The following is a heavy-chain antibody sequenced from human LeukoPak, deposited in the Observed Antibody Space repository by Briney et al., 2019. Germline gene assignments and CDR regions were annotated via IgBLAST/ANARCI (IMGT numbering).Heavy chain of an antibody. J-gene: IGHJ4*02. CDR3: AKDIPADY. CDR1: GFTFANYG. D-gene: IGHD2-21*01. Sequence: GGSLRLSCVASGFTFANYGMHWVRQAPGKGLEWVAVISYDGSNKYYADSVKGRFTISRDNSKNTLYLQMNSLRAEDTAVYYCAKDIPADYWGQGTLVTVSP. V-gene: IGHV3-30*18. CDR2: ISYDGSNK.